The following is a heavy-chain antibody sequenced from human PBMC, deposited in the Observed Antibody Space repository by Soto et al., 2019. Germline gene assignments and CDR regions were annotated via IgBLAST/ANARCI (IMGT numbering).Heavy chain of an antibody. J-gene: IGHJ6*03. V-gene: IGHV1-18*01. CDR1: GYTFTSYG. CDR3: ARGSRGGYCSGGSCYSPYSYYYMDV. Sequence: QVQLVQSGAEVKKPGASVKVSCKASGYTFTSYGISWVRQAPGQGLEWMGWISAYNGNTNYAQKLQGRVTMTTDTSTSTAYMELRSLRSDDTAVYYCARGSRGGYCSGGSCYSPYSYYYMDVWGKGTTGTVSS. D-gene: IGHD2-15*01. CDR2: ISAYNGNT.